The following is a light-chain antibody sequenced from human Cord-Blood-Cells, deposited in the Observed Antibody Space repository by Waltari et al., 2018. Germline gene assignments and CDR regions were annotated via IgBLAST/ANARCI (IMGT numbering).Light chain of an antibody. CDR1: SSDVGSYNL. CDR2: EGS. CDR3: CSYAGSSTSV. Sequence: QSALTQPASASGSPGQSITISCTGTSSDVGSYNLVSWYQQHPGKAPKLIIYEGSKRPSGVSNLFSGSKSGNTASLTISGLQAEDEADYYCCSYAGSSTSVFGGGTKLTVL. V-gene: IGLV2-23*01. J-gene: IGLJ2*01.